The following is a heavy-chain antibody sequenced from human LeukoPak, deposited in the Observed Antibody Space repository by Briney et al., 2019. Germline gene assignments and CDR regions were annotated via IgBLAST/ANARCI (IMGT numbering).Heavy chain of an antibody. J-gene: IGHJ6*03. Sequence: GGSLRLSCAASGFTFDDYAMHWVRQAPGKGLEWVSGISWNSGSIGYADSVKGRFTISRDNAKNSLYLQMNSLRAEDMALYYCAKDGGQLLSYDYYFYMDVWGKGTTVTVSS. CDR2: ISWNSGSI. CDR1: GFTFDDYA. D-gene: IGHD2-2*01. CDR3: AKDGGQLLSYDYYFYMDV. V-gene: IGHV3-9*03.